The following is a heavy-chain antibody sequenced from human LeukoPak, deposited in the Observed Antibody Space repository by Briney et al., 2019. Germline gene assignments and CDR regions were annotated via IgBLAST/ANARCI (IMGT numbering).Heavy chain of an antibody. CDR3: VRDSWTA. Sequence: GGSLRLSCAASGFTVSSNYMSRVRQAPGKGLEWVSVIYSGSSTYYADSVKGRFTISRDNSKNTLYLQMNSLRAEDTAVYYCVRDSWTAWGQGTLVTVSS. D-gene: IGHD3/OR15-3a*01. CDR1: GFTVSSNY. CDR2: IYSGSST. V-gene: IGHV3-53*01. J-gene: IGHJ5*02.